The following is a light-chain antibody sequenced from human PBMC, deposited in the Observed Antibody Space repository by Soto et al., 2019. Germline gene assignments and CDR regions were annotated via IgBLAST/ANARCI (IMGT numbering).Light chain of an antibody. CDR3: QAWDSILYV. J-gene: IGLJ1*01. CDR2: QDS. V-gene: IGLV3-1*01. CDR1: KLGDKY. Sequence: SYELTQPPSVSVSPGQTASITCSGDKLGDKYACWYQQKPGQSPVLVIYQDSKRPSGIPERFSGSNSGNTATLTISGTQAMDEADYYCQAWDSILYVFGTGTKVTVL.